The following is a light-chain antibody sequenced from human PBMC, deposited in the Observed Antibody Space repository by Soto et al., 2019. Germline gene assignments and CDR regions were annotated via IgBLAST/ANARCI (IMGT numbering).Light chain of an antibody. CDR2: RND. V-gene: IGLV1-47*01. CDR1: NSRSGSNY. Sequence: QSVLPQPPSASGTPGQRVTISCSTSNSRSGSNYVYWYQQLPGAAPKLLIYRNDQRPSGVPDRFSGSKSGTSASLAISGLRSEDEGDYFCAKWDDSLRVYVFGSGTKLNVL. J-gene: IGLJ1*01. CDR3: AKWDDSLRVYV.